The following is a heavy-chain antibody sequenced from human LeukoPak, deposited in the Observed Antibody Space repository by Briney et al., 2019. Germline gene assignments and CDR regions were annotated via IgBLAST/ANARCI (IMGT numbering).Heavy chain of an antibody. D-gene: IGHD2-2*01. CDR2: IYHSGST. CDR1: GGSISSGGYS. J-gene: IGHJ4*02. CDR3: ARESWSTSPDY. Sequence: SGTLSLTCAASGGSISSGGYSWSWIRQPPGKGLEWIGYIYHSGSTYYNPSLKSRVTISVDRSKNQFSLKLSSVTAADTAVYYCARESWSTSPDYWGQGTLVTVSS. V-gene: IGHV4-30-2*01.